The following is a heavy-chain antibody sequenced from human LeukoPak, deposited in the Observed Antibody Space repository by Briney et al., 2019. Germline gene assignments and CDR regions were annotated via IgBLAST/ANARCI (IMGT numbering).Heavy chain of an antibody. CDR1: GGTFSSYA. CDR3: ARAGTTDYYYYNMDV. V-gene: IGHV1-8*02. Sequence: ASVKVSCKASGGTFSSYAISWVRQAPGQGLEWMGWMNPNSGNTGYAQKFQGRVTMTRNTSISTSYMELSSLRSEDTAVYYCARAGTTDYYYYNMDVWGQGTTVTVSS. J-gene: IGHJ6*02. D-gene: IGHD4-17*01. CDR2: MNPNSGNT.